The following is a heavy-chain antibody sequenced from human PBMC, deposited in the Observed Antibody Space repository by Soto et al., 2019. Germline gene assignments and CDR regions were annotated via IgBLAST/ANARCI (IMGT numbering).Heavy chain of an antibody. Sequence: LRLSFAASGFTFITYAITWVRQAPGKGLEWVSIISSSGDATYYVDSVKGRFTISRDNSRNTLNLQMNSLRAEDTAVYYCAKNGDFWSWGMDVWGQGTTVTVS. CDR1: GFTFITYA. CDR3: AKNGDFWSWGMDV. V-gene: IGHV3-23*01. D-gene: IGHD3-3*01. J-gene: IGHJ6*02. CDR2: ISSSGDAT.